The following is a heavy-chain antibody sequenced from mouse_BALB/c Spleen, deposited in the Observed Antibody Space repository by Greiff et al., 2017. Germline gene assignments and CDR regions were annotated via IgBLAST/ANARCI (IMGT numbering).Heavy chain of an antibody. V-gene: IGHV1-7*01. CDR3: ARRVYRYDWFAY. J-gene: IGHJ3*01. CDR1: GYTFTSYW. Sequence: VQLQQSGAELAKPGASVKMSCKASGYTFTSYWMHWVKQRPGQGLEWFGYINPSTGYTEYNQKFKDKATLTADKSSSTAYMQLSSLTSEDSAVYYCARRVYRYDWFAYWGQGTLVTVSA. CDR2: INPSTGYT. D-gene: IGHD2-14*01.